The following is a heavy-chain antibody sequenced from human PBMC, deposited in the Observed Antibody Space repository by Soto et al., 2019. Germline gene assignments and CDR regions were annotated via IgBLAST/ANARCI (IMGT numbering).Heavy chain of an antibody. J-gene: IGHJ6*02. Sequence: ASVKVSCKASGYTFTGYYMHWVRQAPGQGLEWMGWINPNSGGTNYAQKFQGRVTMTRDTSISTAYMELSRLRSDDTAVYYCARDIVTMSHYYYYYGMDVWGQGTTV. CDR3: ARDIVTMSHYYYYYGMDV. CDR2: INPNSGGT. D-gene: IGHD3-22*01. V-gene: IGHV1-2*02. CDR1: GYTFTGYY.